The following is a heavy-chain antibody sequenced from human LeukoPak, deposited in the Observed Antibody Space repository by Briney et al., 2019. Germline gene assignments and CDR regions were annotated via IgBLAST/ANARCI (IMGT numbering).Heavy chain of an antibody. V-gene: IGHV4-34*01. Sequence: SETLSLTCAVYGGSFSGYYWSWIRQPPGKGLEWIGEINHSGSTNYNPSLKSRVTISVDTSKNQFSLQLNSVTPEDTAVYYCARDLRYSSSWYAPYYYGMDVWGQGTTVTVSS. J-gene: IGHJ6*02. D-gene: IGHD6-13*01. CDR1: GGSFSGYY. CDR2: INHSGST. CDR3: ARDLRYSSSWYAPYYYGMDV.